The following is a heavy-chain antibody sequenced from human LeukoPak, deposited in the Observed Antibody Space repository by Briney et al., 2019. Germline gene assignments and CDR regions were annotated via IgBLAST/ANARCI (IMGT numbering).Heavy chain of an antibody. V-gene: IGHV3-21*01. Sequence: GGSLGLSCAASGFAFSTYTMNWVRQPPGKGLEWVSSITSSGSDMYYVDSVKGRFTISRDNTKNSLFLQMNSLRAEDTAVYYCARGGGCHRTNCYWADYWGQGTLVTVSS. CDR2: ITSSGSDM. CDR3: ARGGGCHRTNCYWADY. CDR1: GFAFSTYT. J-gene: IGHJ4*02. D-gene: IGHD2-2*01.